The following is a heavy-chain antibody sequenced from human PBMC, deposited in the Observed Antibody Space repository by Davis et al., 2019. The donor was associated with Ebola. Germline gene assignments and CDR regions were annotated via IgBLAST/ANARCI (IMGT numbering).Heavy chain of an antibody. D-gene: IGHD4-23*01. V-gene: IGHV4-34*01. CDR1: GGSFSGYY. Sequence: GSLRLSCAVYGGSFSGYYWSWIRQPPGKGLEWIGEINHSGSTNYNPSLKSRVTMSIDTSKNQFSLKLNSVTAADTGVYYCARGSDGGNSADSWGQGTLVTVSS. J-gene: IGHJ5*01. CDR2: INHSGST. CDR3: ARGSDGGNSADS.